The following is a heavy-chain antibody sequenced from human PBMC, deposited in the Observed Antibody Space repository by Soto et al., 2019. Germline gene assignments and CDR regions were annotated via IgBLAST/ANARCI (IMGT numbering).Heavy chain of an antibody. D-gene: IGHD2-15*01. Sequence: GESLKISCKGSGYDFYTYWIAWVRQMPGKGLEWMGIIYPGDSDARYSPSFQGQVTISADKSISTAYLQWSSLKASDTAMYYCALLRAASTAPYYYMDVWGKGTTVTVSS. CDR1: GYDFYTYW. CDR2: IYPGDSDA. CDR3: ALLRAASTAPYYYMDV. J-gene: IGHJ6*03. V-gene: IGHV5-51*01.